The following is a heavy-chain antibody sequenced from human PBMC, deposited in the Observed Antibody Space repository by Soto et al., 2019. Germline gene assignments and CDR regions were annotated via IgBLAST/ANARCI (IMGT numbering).Heavy chain of an antibody. V-gene: IGHV4-39*01. D-gene: IGHD6-13*01. CDR1: GGFISSSSYY. J-gene: IGHJ5*02. CDR3: ARRVSSSRNNWFDP. Sequence: QLQLQESGPGLVKPSETLSLTCTVSGGFISSSSYYWGWIRQPPGKGLEWIGSIYYSGSTYYNPSLKSRVTISVDTSKNQFSLKLSSVTAADTAVYYCARRVSSSRNNWFDPWGQGTLVTVSS. CDR2: IYYSGST.